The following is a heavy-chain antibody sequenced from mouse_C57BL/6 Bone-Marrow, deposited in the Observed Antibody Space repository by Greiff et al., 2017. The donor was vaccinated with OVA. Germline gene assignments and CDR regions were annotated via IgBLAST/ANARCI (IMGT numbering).Heavy chain of an antibody. D-gene: IGHD3-2*02. CDR1: GFNIKDDY. V-gene: IGHV14-4*01. CDR3: ATRGRKQVRPWFAY. J-gene: IGHJ3*01. CDR2: IDPENGDT. Sequence: EVKLVESGAELVRPGASVKLSCTASGFNIKDDYMHWVKQRPEQGLEWIGWIDPENGDTEYASKFQGKATITADTSSNTAYLQLSSLTSEDTAVYYCATRGRKQVRPWFAYWGQGTLVTVSA.